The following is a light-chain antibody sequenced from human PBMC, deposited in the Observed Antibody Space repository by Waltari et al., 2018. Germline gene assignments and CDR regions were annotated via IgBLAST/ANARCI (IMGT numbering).Light chain of an antibody. CDR1: QSISQY. J-gene: IGKJ1*01. CDR3: QHHVRLPAT. Sequence: EIVLTQSPGTLSLSPGERATLSCRASQSISQYLAWYQQSPGQAPRLLIYAASNRATGIPDRFSGGGSGTDFSLTISRLEPEDFAVYYGQHHVRLPATFGQGTKVEIK. CDR2: AAS. V-gene: IGKV3-20*01.